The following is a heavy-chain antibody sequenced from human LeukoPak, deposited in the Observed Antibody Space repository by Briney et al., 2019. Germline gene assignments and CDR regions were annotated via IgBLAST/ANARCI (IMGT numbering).Heavy chain of an antibody. CDR3: ARGPIGGVVLGTALGYFDP. V-gene: IGHV4-30-2*01. CDR1: GGSIRGSGWH. CDR2: IYHSGGT. Sequence: SETLSLTCTVSGGSIRGSGWHWSWLRQPPGKGLEWIAYIYHSGGTYSSPPLRSRVSISVDRYKNQFFLNLRSATDADTAVYYCARGPIGGVVLGTALGYFDPWGQGTLVTVSS. D-gene: IGHD2-21*02. J-gene: IGHJ5*02.